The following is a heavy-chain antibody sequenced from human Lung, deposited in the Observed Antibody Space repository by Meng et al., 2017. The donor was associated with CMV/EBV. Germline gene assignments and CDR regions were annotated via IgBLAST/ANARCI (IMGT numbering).Heavy chain of an antibody. D-gene: IGHD5-18*01. CDR2: INPNSDGT. V-gene: IGHV1-2*02. CDR1: GYTFIGYY. J-gene: IGHJ4*02. Sequence: ASXXVSXKASGYTFIGYYIHWVRQAPGQGLEWMGCINPNSDGTNYAQKFQGRVTMTRDTSISTAYMELNRLRFDDTAVYYCARSAQLWLDHFDYWGQGKLVTGSS. CDR3: ARSAQLWLDHFDY.